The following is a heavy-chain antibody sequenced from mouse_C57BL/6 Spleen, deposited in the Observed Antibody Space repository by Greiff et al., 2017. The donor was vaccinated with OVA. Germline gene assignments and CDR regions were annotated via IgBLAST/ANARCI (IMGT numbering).Heavy chain of an antibody. CDR3: ARGHGSTHWYFDV. CDR1: GYSITSGYY. V-gene: IGHV3-6*01. CDR2: ISYDGSN. J-gene: IGHJ1*03. Sequence: EVKLVESGPGLVKPSQSLSLTCSVTGYSITSGYYWNWIRQFPGNKLEWMGYISYDGSNNYNPSLKNRISITRDTSKNQFFLKLNSVTTEDTATYYCARGHGSTHWYFDVWGTGTTVTVSS. D-gene: IGHD1-1*01.